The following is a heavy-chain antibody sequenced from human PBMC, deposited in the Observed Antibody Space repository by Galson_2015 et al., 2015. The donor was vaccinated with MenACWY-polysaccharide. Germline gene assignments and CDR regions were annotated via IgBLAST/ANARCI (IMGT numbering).Heavy chain of an antibody. V-gene: IGHV3-7*01. CDR1: GFTFSDYW. Sequence: SLRLSCAASGFTFSDYWMTWVRQSPGKGLEWVANIKQDGSVKNYVDSVKGRFTISRDNAKNTLYLQMNSLRAEDTAIYYCARAGDCGSTSCYTDYWSQGTLVTVSS. D-gene: IGHD2-2*02. J-gene: IGHJ4*02. CDR3: ARAGDCGSTSCYTDY. CDR2: IKQDGSVK.